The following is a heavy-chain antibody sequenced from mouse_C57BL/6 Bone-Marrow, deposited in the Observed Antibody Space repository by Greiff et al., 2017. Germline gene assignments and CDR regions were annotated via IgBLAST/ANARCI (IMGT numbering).Heavy chain of an antibody. D-gene: IGHD2-1*01. Sequence: VKLVESGPGLVQPSQSLSITCTVSGFSLTSYGVHWVRQSPGKGLEWLGVIWSGGSTDYNAAFISRLSSSKDNSKSQVFFKMNSLQADDTAIYYCASIYYGNPLAYWGQGTLVTVAA. V-gene: IGHV2-2*01. J-gene: IGHJ3*01. CDR2: IWSGGST. CDR1: GFSLTSYG. CDR3: ASIYYGNPLAY.